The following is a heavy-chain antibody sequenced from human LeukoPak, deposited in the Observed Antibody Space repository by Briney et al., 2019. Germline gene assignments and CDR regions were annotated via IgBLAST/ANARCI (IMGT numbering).Heavy chain of an antibody. J-gene: IGHJ4*02. D-gene: IGHD3-10*01. V-gene: IGHV3-30*19. CDR2: ISYDGSNA. CDR3: VSGSYGSGYWYYFDY. Sequence: QPGGSLRLSCAASGFTFSSYGMHWVRQVPGKGPEWVAFISYDGSNAHSADSVQGRFTISRDNSKNTLYLQMNSLRVDDTAVYYCVSGSYGSGYWYYFDYWGLGTLVTVSS. CDR1: GFTFSSYG.